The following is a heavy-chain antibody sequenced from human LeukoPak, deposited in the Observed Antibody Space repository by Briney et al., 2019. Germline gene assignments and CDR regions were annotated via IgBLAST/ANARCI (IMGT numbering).Heavy chain of an antibody. D-gene: IGHD3-22*01. CDR1: GFTFDDYT. J-gene: IGHJ4*02. V-gene: IGHV3-43*01. Sequence: GGSLRLSCAASGFTFDDYTMHWVRQAPGKGLEWVSLISWDGGSTYYADSVKGRFTISRDNSKNSLYLQMNSLRTEDTALYYCARHSHDSSGYSIDYWGQGTLVTVSS. CDR3: ARHSHDSSGYSIDY. CDR2: ISWDGGST.